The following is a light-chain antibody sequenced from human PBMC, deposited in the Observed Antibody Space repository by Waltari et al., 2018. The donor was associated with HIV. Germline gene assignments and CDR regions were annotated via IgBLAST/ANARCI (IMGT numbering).Light chain of an antibody. Sequence: ETILTQSPGTLSLSPGERATLSCRASQSLSSSHLAWYQQKPGQAPRVLVDDASSRAAGIPDMFSGSWSGTDFILTINGLEPEDFAVYYCQQYDNSRWTVGQGTKVEIK. CDR3: QQYDNSRWT. J-gene: IGKJ1*01. CDR1: QSLSSSH. V-gene: IGKV3-20*01. CDR2: DAS.